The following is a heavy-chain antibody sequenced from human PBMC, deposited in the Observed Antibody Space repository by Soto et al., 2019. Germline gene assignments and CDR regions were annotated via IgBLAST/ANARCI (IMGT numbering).Heavy chain of an antibody. V-gene: IGHV4-61*03. CDR1: NGSISSSSFF. J-gene: IGHJ4*02. CDR3: ARISRWENY. CDR2: ALYDGNT. Sequence: QVQLHELGPGLVKPSETLSLICSVSNGSISSSSFFWSWIRQPPGGRLEYIGYALYDGNTKYNPSLESRVTIAVDRSKSNFSLTMTSVTAADTAVYDCARISRWENYWVQGTLGTVS. D-gene: IGHD1-26*01.